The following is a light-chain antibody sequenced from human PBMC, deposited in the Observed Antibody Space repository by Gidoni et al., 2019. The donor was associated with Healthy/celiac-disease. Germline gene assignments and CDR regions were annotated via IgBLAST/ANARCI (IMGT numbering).Light chain of an antibody. CDR1: QDISNY. V-gene: IGKV1-33*01. J-gene: IGKJ4*01. CDR2: DAS. CDR3: QQYDNLPLT. Sequence: DIQRTQSQSSLSASVGDRVTITWQASQDISNYLNWYQQNPGKAPKLLIHDASNLETGVPSRFSVSGSGTDFTSPIRSLQPEEIATYYCQQYDNLPLTFXGXTKVESK.